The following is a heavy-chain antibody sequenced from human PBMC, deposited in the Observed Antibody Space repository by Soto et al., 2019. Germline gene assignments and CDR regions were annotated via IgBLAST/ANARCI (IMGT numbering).Heavy chain of an antibody. J-gene: IGHJ1*01. CDR2: ISGSGGST. Sequence: GALRLPWAAAGFSLRSHGMTWVRQAPGKGLEWVSAISGSGGSTYYADSVKGRFTISRDNCENTLYLQMSSLRSEDTGVYYCACVGPPMRDWGEGTLVTVSS. V-gene: IGHV3-23*01. CDR1: GFSLRSHG. D-gene: IGHD1-26*01. CDR3: ACVGPPMRD.